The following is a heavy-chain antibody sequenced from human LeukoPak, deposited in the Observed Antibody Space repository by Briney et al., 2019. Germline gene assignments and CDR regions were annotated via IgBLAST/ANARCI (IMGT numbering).Heavy chain of an antibody. Sequence: ASVKVSCKASGYTFTGYYMHWVRQAPGQGLEWMGWINPNSGGANYAQKFQGRVTMTRDTSISTAYMELSRLRSDDTAVYYCARDPPSSGSYSYYFDYRGQGTLVTVSS. CDR1: GYTFTGYY. D-gene: IGHD1-26*01. CDR2: INPNSGGA. J-gene: IGHJ4*02. V-gene: IGHV1-2*02. CDR3: ARDPPSSGSYSYYFDY.